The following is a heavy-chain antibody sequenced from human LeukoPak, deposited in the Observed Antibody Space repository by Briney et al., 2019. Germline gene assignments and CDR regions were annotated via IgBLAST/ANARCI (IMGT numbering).Heavy chain of an antibody. Sequence: SQTLSLTCTVSGGSISSGDYYWSWIRQPPGKGLEWIGEINHSGSTNYNPSLKSRVTISVDTSKNQFSLKLSSVTAADTAVYYCASATMVVTPRYFDYWGQGTLVTVSS. CDR2: INHSGST. V-gene: IGHV4-30-4*08. D-gene: IGHD4-23*01. CDR3: ASATMVVTPRYFDY. CDR1: GGSISSGDYY. J-gene: IGHJ4*02.